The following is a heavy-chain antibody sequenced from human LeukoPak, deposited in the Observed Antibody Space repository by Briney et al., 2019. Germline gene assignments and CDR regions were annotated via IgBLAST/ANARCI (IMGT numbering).Heavy chain of an antibody. CDR1: GGSISYYY. D-gene: IGHD4-17*01. J-gene: IGHJ6*02. V-gene: IGHV4-59*01. CDR3: AREDPQTTVPEGMDV. Sequence: SQTLSLTCTVSGGSISYYYWSWIRQSPGKGLEWIGYIYYSGTTNYNPSLKSRVTISVDTSKNQFSLQLRSVTAADTAVYYCAREDPQTTVPEGMDVWGQGTTVTVSS. CDR2: IYYSGTT.